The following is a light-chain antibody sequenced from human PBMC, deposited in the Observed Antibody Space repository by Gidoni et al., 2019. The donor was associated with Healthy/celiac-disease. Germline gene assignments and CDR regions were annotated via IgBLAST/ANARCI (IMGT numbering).Light chain of an antibody. V-gene: IGLV2-23*02. J-gene: IGLJ2*01. CDR2: EVS. CDR3: CSYAGSSTWV. CDR1: SSDVGSYHL. Sequence: QSALTQPASVSGSPGQSITLSCTGTSSDVGSYHLVSWYQPHPDKATKLMIYEVSPPPSGFSHRSSGSTSGNTASRTISGLQAEDEADYYCCSYAGSSTWVFGGGTKLTVL.